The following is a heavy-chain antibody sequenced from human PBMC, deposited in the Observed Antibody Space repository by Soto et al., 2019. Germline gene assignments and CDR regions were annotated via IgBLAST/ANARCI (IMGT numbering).Heavy chain of an antibody. V-gene: IGHV1-2*04. CDR2: INPNSGGT. J-gene: IGHJ4*02. D-gene: IGHD3-10*01. Sequence: QVQLVQSGAEVKKPGASVKVSCKASGYTFTGYCMHWVRQAPGQGLEWMGWINPNSGGTNYAQKFQGWVTMTRDTSQSPAYMELSRVRADDTAVYYCARGGGDYYGSGSYPLDYWGQGTLVTVSS. CDR3: ARGGGDYYGSGSYPLDY. CDR1: GYTFTGYC.